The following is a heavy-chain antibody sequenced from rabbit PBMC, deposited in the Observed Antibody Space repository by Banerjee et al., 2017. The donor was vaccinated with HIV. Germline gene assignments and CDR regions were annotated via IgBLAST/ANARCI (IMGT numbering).Heavy chain of an antibody. CDR3: ARTSEDSGWSFNL. D-gene: IGHD4-1*01. CDR1: GIDFSSNYW. J-gene: IGHJ4*01. V-gene: IGHV1S40*01. CDR2: IYGGSSGST. Sequence: QSLEESGGDLVKPGASLTLTCTASGIDFSSNYWICWVRQAPGKGLEWIACIYGGSSGSTYYASWAKGRFTISKTSSTTVTLQMTSLTAADTATYFCARTSEDSGWSFNLWGPGTLVTVS.